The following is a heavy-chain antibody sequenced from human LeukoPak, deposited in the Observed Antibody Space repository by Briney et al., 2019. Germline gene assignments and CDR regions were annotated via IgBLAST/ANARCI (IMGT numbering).Heavy chain of an antibody. Sequence: GASVKVSCKASGYTVTGYYMHWVRQAPGQGLEWMGWINPNSGGTNYAQKFQGWVTMTRDTSISTAYMELSRLRSDDTAVYYCARAGTSNDWFDPWGQGTLVTVSS. V-gene: IGHV1-2*04. D-gene: IGHD2-2*01. CDR3: ARAGTSNDWFDP. J-gene: IGHJ5*02. CDR1: GYTVTGYY. CDR2: INPNSGGT.